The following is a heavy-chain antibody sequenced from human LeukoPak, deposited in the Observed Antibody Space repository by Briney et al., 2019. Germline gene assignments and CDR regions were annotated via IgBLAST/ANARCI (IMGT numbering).Heavy chain of an antibody. J-gene: IGHJ4*02. D-gene: IGHD2-21*02. Sequence: MTGGSLRLSCAASGFTFSSYSMNWVRQAPGKGLEWVSSISSSSSYIYYADSVKGRFTISRDNAKNSLYLQMNSLRAEDTAVYYCARDSFVVVTAKNDYWGQGTLVTVSS. CDR3: ARDSFVVVTAKNDY. V-gene: IGHV3-21*01. CDR1: GFTFSSYS. CDR2: ISSSSSYI.